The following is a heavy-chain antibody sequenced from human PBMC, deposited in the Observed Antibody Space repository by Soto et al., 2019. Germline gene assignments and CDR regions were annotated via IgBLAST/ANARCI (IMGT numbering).Heavy chain of an antibody. CDR1: GYSFTSYW. CDR3: TRRNMKLQYVSRRELYYFDY. V-gene: IGHV5-10-1*01. J-gene: IGHJ4*02. Sequence: GESLKICCXGSGYSFTSYWISWVRQLPGKGLEWLGRIDPSDSYTNYSPSFQGHVTISADKSISTSYLQWSSLKASDTAMYYCTRRNMKLQYVSRRELYYFDYWGQGTLVTVSS. D-gene: IGHD1-7*01. CDR2: IDPSDSYT.